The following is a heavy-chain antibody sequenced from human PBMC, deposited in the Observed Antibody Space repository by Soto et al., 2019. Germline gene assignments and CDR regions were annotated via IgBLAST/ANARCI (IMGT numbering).Heavy chain of an antibody. V-gene: IGHV1-69*13. CDR1: GGTFSSYA. D-gene: IGHD3-3*01. CDR2: IIPIFGTA. Sequence: ASVKVSCKASGGTFSSYAISWLRQAPGQGLEWMGGIIPIFGTANYAQKFQGRVTITADESTSTAYMELSSLRSEDTAVYYCARDFWSGQYYYGMDVWGQGTTVTVSS. J-gene: IGHJ6*02. CDR3: ARDFWSGQYYYGMDV.